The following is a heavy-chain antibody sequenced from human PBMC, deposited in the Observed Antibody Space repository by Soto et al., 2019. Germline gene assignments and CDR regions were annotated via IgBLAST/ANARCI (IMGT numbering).Heavy chain of an antibody. CDR3: ARDGVEDDILTGYYIGYFDY. CDR1: GFTFSSYA. V-gene: IGHV3-30-3*01. D-gene: IGHD3-9*01. Sequence: QVQLVESGGGVVQPGRSLRLSCAASGFTFSSYAMHWVRQAPGKGLEWEAVISYDGSNKYYADSVKGRFTISRDNSKNTLYLQMNSLRAEDTAVYYCARDGVEDDILTGYYIGYFDYWGQGTLVTVSS. CDR2: ISYDGSNK. J-gene: IGHJ4*02.